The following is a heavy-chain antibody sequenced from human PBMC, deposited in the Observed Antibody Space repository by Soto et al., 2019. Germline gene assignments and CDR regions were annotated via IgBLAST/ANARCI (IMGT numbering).Heavy chain of an antibody. Sequence: TLSLTCTVSGGSISSGDYYWSWIRQPPGKGLEWIGYIYYSGSTYYNPSLKSRVTISVDTSKNQFSLKLSSVTAADTAVYYCARGGTMVRGVVDYWGQGTLVTVSS. CDR1: GGSISSGDYY. D-gene: IGHD3-10*01. CDR3: ARGGTMVRGVVDY. CDR2: IYYSGST. V-gene: IGHV4-30-4*01. J-gene: IGHJ4*02.